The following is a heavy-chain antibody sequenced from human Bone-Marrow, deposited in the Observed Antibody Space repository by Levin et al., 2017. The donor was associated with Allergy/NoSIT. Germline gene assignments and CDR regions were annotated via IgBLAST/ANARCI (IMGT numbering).Heavy chain of an antibody. Sequence: TGGSLRLSCAASGFTFSSYSMNWVRQAPGKGLEWVSSISSSSSYIYYADSVKGRFTISRDNAKNSLYLQMNSLRAEDTAVYYCAREEEGPAAMWESYYYYYYGMDVWGQGTTVTVSS. J-gene: IGHJ6*02. CDR1: GFTFSSYS. CDR3: AREEEGPAAMWESYYYYYYGMDV. V-gene: IGHV3-21*01. D-gene: IGHD2-2*01. CDR2: ISSSSSYI.